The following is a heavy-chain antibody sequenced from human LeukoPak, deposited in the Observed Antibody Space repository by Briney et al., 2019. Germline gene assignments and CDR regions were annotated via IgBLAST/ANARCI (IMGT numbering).Heavy chain of an antibody. J-gene: IGHJ4*02. CDR1: GGSISSVSYY. V-gene: IGHV4-61*02. D-gene: IGHD3-22*01. CDR3: AREDYYDSSGYWYFDY. Sequence: PSETLSLTCTVSGGSISSVSYYGSWIRQPAGKGLKGIGLIYTSGSTNYNPSLKIRVTISLDTSKNHFSLKLSSVTAADTAVYYCAREDYYDSSGYWYFDYWGQGTLVTV. CDR2: IYTSGST.